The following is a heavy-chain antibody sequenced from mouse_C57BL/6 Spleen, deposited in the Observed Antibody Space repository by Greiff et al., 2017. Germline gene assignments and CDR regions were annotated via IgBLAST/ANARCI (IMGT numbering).Heavy chain of an antibody. J-gene: IGHJ2*01. D-gene: IGHD1-1*01. CDR3: ARSGYYGSSYPGVYFDY. CDR1: GYTFTSYW. CDR2: IDPNSGCT. V-gene: IGHV1-72*01. Sequence: VKLKQSGAELVKPGASVKLSCKASGYTFTSYWMHWVKQRPGRGLEWIGRIDPNSGCTKYNEKFKSKATLTVDKPSSTAYMQLSSLTSEDSAVYYCARSGYYGSSYPGVYFDYWGQGTTLTVSS.